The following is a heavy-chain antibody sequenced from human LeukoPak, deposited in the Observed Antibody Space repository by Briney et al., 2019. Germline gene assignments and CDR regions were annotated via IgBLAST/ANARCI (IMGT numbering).Heavy chain of an antibody. CDR1: GVSISDTKW. CDR2: IFQSGST. V-gene: IGHV4-4*02. D-gene: IGHD4-17*01. Sequence: PSGTLSLTCAVPGVSISDTKWWSWVRQPPGKGLEWIGEIFQSGSTNYNPSLKSRVTISVDKSKNQFSLKLSSVTAADTAVYYCARVPAFYYGDYWTSSNYFDYWGQGTLVTVSS. CDR3: ARVPAFYYGDYWTSSNYFDY. J-gene: IGHJ4*02.